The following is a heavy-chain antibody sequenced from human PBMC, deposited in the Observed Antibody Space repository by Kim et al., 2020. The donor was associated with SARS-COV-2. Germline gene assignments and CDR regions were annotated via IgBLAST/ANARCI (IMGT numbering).Heavy chain of an antibody. D-gene: IGHD5-18*01. Sequence: VKGRFTISRDNSKSTLYLQMNSLRAEDTAVYYCASNSRGYSYGPDWYFDLWGRGTLVTVSS. J-gene: IGHJ2*01. CDR3: ASNSRGYSYGPDWYFDL. V-gene: IGHV3-30*01.